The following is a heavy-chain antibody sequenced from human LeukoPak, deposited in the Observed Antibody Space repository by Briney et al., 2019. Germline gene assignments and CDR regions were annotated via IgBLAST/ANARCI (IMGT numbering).Heavy chain of an antibody. J-gene: IGHJ5*02. CDR1: GFTFSSYG. CDR3: ARWVGLLWFGELSAGWFDP. V-gene: IGHV3-30*03. CDR2: ISYDGSNK. Sequence: GRSLRLSCAASGFTFSSYGMHWVRQAPGKGLEWVAVISYDGSNKYYADSVKGRFTISRDNSKNTLYLQMNSLRAEDTAVYYCARWVGLLWFGELSAGWFDPWGQGTLVTVSS. D-gene: IGHD3-10*01.